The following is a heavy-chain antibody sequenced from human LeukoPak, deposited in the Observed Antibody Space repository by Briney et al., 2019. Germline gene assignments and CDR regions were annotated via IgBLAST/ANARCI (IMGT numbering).Heavy chain of an antibody. CDR1: GFTFSDYW. J-gene: IGHJ4*02. V-gene: IGHV3-7*04. Sequence: GGSLRLSCAASGFTFSDYWMSWVRQAPGKGLEWVANIQQDGSEKYYVDSVKGRFTISRDNAKKSLFMQVSSLRGEDTAVYYCARDRGFSYGIDFWGQGTLVTVSS. D-gene: IGHD5-18*01. CDR2: IQQDGSEK. CDR3: ARDRGFSYGIDF.